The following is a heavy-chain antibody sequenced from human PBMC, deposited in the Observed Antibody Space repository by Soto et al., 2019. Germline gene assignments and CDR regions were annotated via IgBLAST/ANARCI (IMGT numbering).Heavy chain of an antibody. Sequence: LSLTCAASGFTFSSYAMSWVRQAPGKGLEWVSAISGSGGSTYYADSVKGRFTISRDNSKNTLYLQMNSLRAEDTAVYYCAGDYGGNKDFDYWGQGTLVTVSS. CDR1: GFTFSSYA. J-gene: IGHJ4*02. D-gene: IGHD4-17*01. CDR2: ISGSGGST. CDR3: AGDYGGNKDFDY. V-gene: IGHV3-23*01.